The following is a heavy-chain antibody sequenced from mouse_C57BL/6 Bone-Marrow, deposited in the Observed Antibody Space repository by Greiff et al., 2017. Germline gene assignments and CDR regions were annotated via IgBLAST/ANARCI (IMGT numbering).Heavy chain of an antibody. CDR3: AREGSRSYGYFDY. CDR2: IHPNSGST. J-gene: IGHJ2*01. CDR1: GYTFTSYW. Sequence: QVQLQQPGAELVKPGASVKLSCKASGYTFTSYWMHWVKQRPGQGLEWIGMIHPNSGSTNYNEKFKSKATLTVDKSSSTAYMQLSSLTSEDSAVYYCAREGSRSYGYFDYWGQGTTLTVSS. D-gene: IGHD1-1*01. V-gene: IGHV1-64*01.